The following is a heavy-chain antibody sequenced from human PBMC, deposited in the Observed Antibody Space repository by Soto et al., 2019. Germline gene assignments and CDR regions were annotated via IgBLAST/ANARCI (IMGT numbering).Heavy chain of an antibody. CDR2: INHSGST. V-gene: IGHV4-34*01. Sequence: SETLCLTCAVYGGSFSGYYWSWIRQPPGKGLEWIGEINHSGSTNYNPSLKSRVTISVDTSKNQSSLKLSSVTAADTAVYYCARAPLPVRTIFGENYYYYYGMDVWGQGTTVTVSS. D-gene: IGHD3-3*01. CDR3: ARAPLPVRTIFGENYYYYYGMDV. J-gene: IGHJ6*02. CDR1: GGSFSGYY.